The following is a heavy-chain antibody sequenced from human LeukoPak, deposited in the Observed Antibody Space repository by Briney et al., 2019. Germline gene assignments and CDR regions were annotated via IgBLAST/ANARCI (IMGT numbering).Heavy chain of an antibody. V-gene: IGHV3-48*01. J-gene: IGHJ4*02. Sequence: GGSLRLSCAASGFRFSDYNMNWVRQVPGKGLEWVSYIQSVSLTIYYLDSVKGRFTISRDNSKNTLFLQMNSLRAEDTAVYYCAPSPNYGSGTSGNWGQGTLVTVSS. CDR1: GFRFSDYN. D-gene: IGHD3-10*01. CDR2: IQSVSLTI. CDR3: APSPNYGSGTSGN.